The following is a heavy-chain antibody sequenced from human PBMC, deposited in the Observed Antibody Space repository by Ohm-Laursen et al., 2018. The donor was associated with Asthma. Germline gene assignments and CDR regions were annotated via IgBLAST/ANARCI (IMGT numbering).Heavy chain of an antibody. Sequence: ASVKVSCKASGYTFTSYYMHWVRQAPGQGLEWMGRINPSDSNTINAQKFQGRVTMTSDTSTSTVYMELSSLRSEDTAVYYCARFGPPKRGYSYGLGFDPWGQGTLVTVSS. D-gene: IGHD5-18*01. V-gene: IGHV1-46*01. CDR1: GYTFTSYY. CDR2: INPSDSNT. CDR3: ARFGPPKRGYSYGLGFDP. J-gene: IGHJ5*02.